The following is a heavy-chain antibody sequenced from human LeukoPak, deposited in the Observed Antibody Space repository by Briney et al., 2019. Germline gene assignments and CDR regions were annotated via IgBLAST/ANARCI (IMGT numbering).Heavy chain of an antibody. Sequence: PGGSLRLSCAASGFTFSSYAMHWVRQAPGKGLEWVAVISYDGSNKYYADSVKGRFTISRDNSKNTLYLQMNSLRSEDTAVYYCARDGYCSGGSCSNWFDPWGQGTLVTVSS. CDR2: ISYDGSNK. V-gene: IGHV3-30-3*01. CDR1: GFTFSSYA. D-gene: IGHD2-15*01. J-gene: IGHJ5*02. CDR3: ARDGYCSGGSCSNWFDP.